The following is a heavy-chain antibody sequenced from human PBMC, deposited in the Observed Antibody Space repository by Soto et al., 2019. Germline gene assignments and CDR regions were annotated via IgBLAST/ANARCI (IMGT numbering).Heavy chain of an antibody. V-gene: IGHV3-23*01. J-gene: IGHJ4*02. CDR3: AKKVNSGPGSQYFDY. Sequence: GGSLRLSCAASGFTFSSYSMSWVRQAPGKGLEWVSGFRTGADDGTTYYADSVKGRFTISRDISENTLFLQMNSLRAEDTAIYYCAKKVNSGPGSQYFDYWGQGTLVTVSS. CDR2: FRTGADDGTT. CDR1: GFTFSSYS. D-gene: IGHD3-10*01.